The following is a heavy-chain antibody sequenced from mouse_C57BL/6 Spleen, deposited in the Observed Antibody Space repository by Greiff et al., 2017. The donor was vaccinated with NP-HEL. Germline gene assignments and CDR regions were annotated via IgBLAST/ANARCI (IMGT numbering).Heavy chain of an antibody. J-gene: IGHJ2*01. Sequence: VQLQQSGPELVKPGASVKISCKASGYTFTDYYMNWVKQSHGKSLEWIGDINPNNGGTSYNQKFKGKATLTVDKSSSTAYMELRSLTSEDSAVYYCARAPYYFDYWGQGTTLTVSS. V-gene: IGHV1-26*01. CDR1: GYTFTDYY. CDR2: INPNNGGT. CDR3: ARAPYYFDY.